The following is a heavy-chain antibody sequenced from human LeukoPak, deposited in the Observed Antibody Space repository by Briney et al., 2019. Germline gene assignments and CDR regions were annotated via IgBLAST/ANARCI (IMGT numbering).Heavy chain of an antibody. CDR3: ARDIVVVVAAYYYYYGMDV. V-gene: IGHV3-7*05. Sequence: PGGSLRLSCAASGFTFSSYWMSWVRQAPGKGLEWVANIKQDGSEKYYVDSVKGRFTISRDNAKNSLYQQMNSLRAEDTAVCYCARDIVVVVAAYYYYYGMDVWGQGTTVTVPS. CDR1: GFTFSSYW. D-gene: IGHD2-15*01. J-gene: IGHJ6*02. CDR2: IKQDGSEK.